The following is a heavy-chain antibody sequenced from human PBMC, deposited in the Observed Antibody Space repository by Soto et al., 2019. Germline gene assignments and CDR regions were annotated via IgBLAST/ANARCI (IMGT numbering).Heavy chain of an antibody. J-gene: IGHJ4*02. V-gene: IGHV1-3*01. CDR3: ERDGNGLPYSGPDY. CDR2: INAGNIDT. D-gene: IGHD3-9*01. CDR1: GYTVTSYA. Sequence: ASGKVSCKASGYTVTSYAMHWVRQAPVQILELIVWINAGNIDTKYSQKFQGRVTFTSYTSAITSYIELTSLISEDTAVYYCERDGNGLPYSGPDYWGQGTLVTVSS.